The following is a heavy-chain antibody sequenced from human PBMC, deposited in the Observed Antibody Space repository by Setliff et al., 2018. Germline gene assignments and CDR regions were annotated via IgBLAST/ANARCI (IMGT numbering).Heavy chain of an antibody. Sequence: PGGSLRLSCAASGFTFSNAWMSWVRQAPGKGLEWVGRIKSRTEGGTTDYAAPVKGRFTISRDNSKNTLYLQMNSLRAEDTAVYYCARVTEPLRLGELSFDYWGQGTLVTVSS. J-gene: IGHJ4*02. D-gene: IGHD3-16*02. CDR3: ARVTEPLRLGELSFDY. CDR2: IKSRTEGGTT. V-gene: IGHV3-15*01. CDR1: GFTFSNAW.